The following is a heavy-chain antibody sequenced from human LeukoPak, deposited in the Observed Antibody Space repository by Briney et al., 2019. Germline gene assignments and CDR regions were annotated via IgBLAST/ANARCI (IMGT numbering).Heavy chain of an antibody. CDR3: AKGIEPVQLWLMWDY. CDR2: ISGSGGST. J-gene: IGHJ4*02. Sequence: GGSLRLSCAASGFTFSSYAMSWVRQAPGKGLEWVSAISGSGGSTYYADSVKGRFTISRDNSKNTLYLQMNSLRAEDTAVYYCAKGIEPVQLWLMWDYWGQGTLVTVSS. V-gene: IGHV3-23*01. CDR1: GFTFSSYA. D-gene: IGHD5-18*01.